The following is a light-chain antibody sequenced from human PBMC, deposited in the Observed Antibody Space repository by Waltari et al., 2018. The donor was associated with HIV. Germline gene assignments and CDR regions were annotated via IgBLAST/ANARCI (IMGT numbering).Light chain of an antibody. V-gene: IGLV2-23*02. Sequence: QSALTQPASVSGSPGQSITISCTGSSSGVGGYNYVSWYQQYPGKAPKLTIYDVSQRPSGVSNRFSGSKSGNTASLTIAGLQAEDEADYHCCSYAGYRTHWVFGGGTRLTVL. J-gene: IGLJ3*02. CDR3: CSYAGYRTHWV. CDR1: SSGVGGYNY. CDR2: DVS.